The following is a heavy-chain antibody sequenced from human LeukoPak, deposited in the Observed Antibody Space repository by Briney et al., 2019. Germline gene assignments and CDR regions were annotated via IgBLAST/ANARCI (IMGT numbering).Heavy chain of an antibody. CDR2: IHYSGSI. Sequence: SETLSLTCNVSGGSIVSYYWSWIRQPPGKGLEWIGYIHYSGSIKYNPSLKSRVTISLDTSKNQISLKLNSVTTADTAVYYCARLHPENSSYWDPFDYWGQGTLVTVSS. D-gene: IGHD3-22*01. V-gene: IGHV4-59*01. CDR3: ARLHPENSSYWDPFDY. CDR1: GGSIVSYY. J-gene: IGHJ4*02.